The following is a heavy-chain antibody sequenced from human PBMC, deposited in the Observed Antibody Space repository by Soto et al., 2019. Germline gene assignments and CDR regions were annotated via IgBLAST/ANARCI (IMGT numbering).Heavy chain of an antibody. CDR1: GGSVSSSSYY. J-gene: IGHJ4*02. V-gene: IGHV4-39*01. D-gene: IGHD4-17*01. CDR2: IYYSGST. CDR3: ARLDSSTTVTTIRY. Sequence: NPSETLSLTCTVSGGSVSSSSYYWAWIRQPPGKGLEWIGSIYYSGSTYYNPSLKSRVTISVDTSKNQFSLKLSSVTAADTAVYYCARLDSSTTVTTIRYWGQGTLVTVSS.